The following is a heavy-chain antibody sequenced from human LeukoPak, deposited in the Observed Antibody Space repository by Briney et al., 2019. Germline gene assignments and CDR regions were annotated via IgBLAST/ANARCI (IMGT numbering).Heavy chain of an antibody. V-gene: IGHV4-59*08. CDR2: IYYSGST. D-gene: IGHD4-17*01. CDR1: GGSITSYY. J-gene: IGHJ4*02. Sequence: SETLSLTCTVSGGSITSYYWSWIRQPPGKGLEWIGYIYYSGSTNYNPSLKSRVTISVDTSKNQFSLKLSSVTAADTAVYYCARVFYGDYADYWGQGTLVTVSS. CDR3: ARVFYGDYADY.